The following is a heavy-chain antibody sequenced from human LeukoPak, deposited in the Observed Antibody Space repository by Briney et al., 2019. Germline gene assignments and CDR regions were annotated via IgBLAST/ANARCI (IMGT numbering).Heavy chain of an antibody. Sequence: SVKVSCKVSGYTLTELSMHWVRQAPGKGLEWMGRIIPIFGIANYAQKFQGRVTITADKSTSTAYMELSSLRSEDTAVYYCARGYSYGSTYFDYWGQGTLVTVSS. CDR2: IIPIFGIA. CDR1: GYTLTELS. V-gene: IGHV1-69*04. D-gene: IGHD5-18*01. CDR3: ARGYSYGSTYFDY. J-gene: IGHJ4*02.